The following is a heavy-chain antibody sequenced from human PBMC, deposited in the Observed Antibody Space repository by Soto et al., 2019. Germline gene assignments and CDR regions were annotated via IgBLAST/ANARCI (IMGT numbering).Heavy chain of an antibody. D-gene: IGHD2-15*01. CDR2: IDPSDSYT. Sequence: PGESLKISCKGSGYSFTSYWISWVRQMPGKGLEWMGRIDPSDSYTNYSPSFQGHVTISADKSISTAYLQWSSLKASDTAMYYCARRNKGYCSGGSCYLGDYYYGMDVWGQGTTVTV. CDR3: ARRNKGYCSGGSCYLGDYYYGMDV. J-gene: IGHJ6*02. CDR1: GYSFTSYW. V-gene: IGHV5-10-1*01.